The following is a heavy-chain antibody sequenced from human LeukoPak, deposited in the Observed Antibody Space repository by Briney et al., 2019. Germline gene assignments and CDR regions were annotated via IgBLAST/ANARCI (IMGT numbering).Heavy chain of an antibody. J-gene: IGHJ4*02. CDR3: AKGGSTWYSHYFDY. V-gene: IGHV3-48*01. Sequence: PGGSLRLSCAASGFTFSSYSMNWVRQAPGKGLEWVSYISSSSSTIYYADTVKGRFTISRDKSTNTLYLQMNSLKAEDTAVYYCAKGGSTWYSHYFDYWGQGTLATVSS. CDR1: GFTFSSYS. CDR2: ISSSSSTI. D-gene: IGHD6-13*01.